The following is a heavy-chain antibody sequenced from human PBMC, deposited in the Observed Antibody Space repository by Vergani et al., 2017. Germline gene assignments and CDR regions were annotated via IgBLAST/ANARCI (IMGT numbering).Heavy chain of an antibody. Sequence: QVQLVESGGGVVQPGGSLRLSCGASGFTFSNYGMHWVRQAPGKGLEWVTFIRYDGTKRFYGDSVKGRFTISRDNSQTTVFLQMNSLRADDSAVYYCTKAGQYDSDNFHDSWGQGALVTVAS. CDR3: TKAGQYDSDNFHDS. V-gene: IGHV3-30*02. CDR2: IRYDGTKR. CDR1: GFTFSNYG. D-gene: IGHD3-22*01. J-gene: IGHJ1*01.